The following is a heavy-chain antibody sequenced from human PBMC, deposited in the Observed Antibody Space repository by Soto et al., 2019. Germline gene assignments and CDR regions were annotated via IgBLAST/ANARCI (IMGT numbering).Heavy chain of an antibody. CDR1: GFSLYTRGVG. J-gene: IGHJ6*04. V-gene: IGHV2-5*02. CDR2: LYWDNTR. D-gene: IGHD2-2*02. Sequence: QITLKESRPTLVKPTQTLTLTCSFSGFSLYTRGVGVGWVRQPPGKALEWLALLYWDNTRRYSPSLKNSLTIAKGTSDNQVVLTMTNMEPEDTGTYYCARYTTDTYFDVWGKGTTVTVSS. CDR3: ARYTTDTYFDV.